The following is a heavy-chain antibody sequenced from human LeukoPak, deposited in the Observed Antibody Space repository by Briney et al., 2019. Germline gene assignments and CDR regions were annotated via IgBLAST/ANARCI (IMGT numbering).Heavy chain of an antibody. CDR3: ARGTNWSPLDFDY. Sequence: GGSVRLSCAASVFVFSSNNMHWVRQPPGKGLEWVLSISSSNSYIYYADSMKGRFTISRDNAKNSLYLQMNSLRAEDTAVYYCARGTNWSPLDFDYWGQGTLVTVSS. CDR1: VFVFSSNN. J-gene: IGHJ4*02. D-gene: IGHD1-20*01. V-gene: IGHV3-21*01. CDR2: ISSSNSYI.